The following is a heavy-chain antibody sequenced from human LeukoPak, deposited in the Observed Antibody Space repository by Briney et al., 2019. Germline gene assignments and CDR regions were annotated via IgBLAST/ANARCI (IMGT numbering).Heavy chain of an antibody. CDR2: ISNSGSTI. Sequence: GGSLRLSCAASGFTFSSYEMSWVRQAPGKGLEWVSYISNSGSTIFYADSVKGRFTISRDNAKNSLYLQMNSLRAEDTAVYYCARDGYGSGTYYPNWFDPRGQGTLVTVSS. J-gene: IGHJ5*02. V-gene: IGHV3-48*03. D-gene: IGHD3-10*01. CDR3: ARDGYGSGTYYPNWFDP. CDR1: GFTFSSYE.